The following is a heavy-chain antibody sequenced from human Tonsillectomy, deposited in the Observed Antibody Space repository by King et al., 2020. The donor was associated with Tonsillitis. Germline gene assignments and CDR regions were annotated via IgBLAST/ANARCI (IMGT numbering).Heavy chain of an antibody. CDR1: GYTFTGYY. D-gene: IGHD2-8*02. CDR3: AREWCNCGVACRYWYFDL. CDR2: INPNSGDT. Sequence: QLVQSGAEVKKPGASVKVSCKASGYTFTGYYMHWVRQAPGQGLEWMGWINPNSGDTNYAQKFQGRVTMTRDTSISTAYMDLSRLGTDDPAVCYCAREWCNCGVACRYWYFDLWGRGTMVTVSS. V-gene: IGHV1-2*02. J-gene: IGHJ2*01.